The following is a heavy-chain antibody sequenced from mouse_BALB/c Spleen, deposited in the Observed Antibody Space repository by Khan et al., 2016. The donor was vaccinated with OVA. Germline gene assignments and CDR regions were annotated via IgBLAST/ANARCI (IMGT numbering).Heavy chain of an antibody. CDR1: GFTFSSYG. CDR2: ISSGGSYT. V-gene: IGHV5-6*01. J-gene: IGHJ2*01. CDR3: ARQGVYCGINYYFDY. D-gene: IGHD1-1*01. Sequence: EVKLVESGGDLVKPGGSLKLSCAASGFTFSSYGMSWVRQTPDKGLEWVATISSGGSYTYYPDSVKGRFTISRDNAKNTLYLQMSSLKSEDTAMYYGARQGVYCGINYYFDYWGQGTTLTVSS.